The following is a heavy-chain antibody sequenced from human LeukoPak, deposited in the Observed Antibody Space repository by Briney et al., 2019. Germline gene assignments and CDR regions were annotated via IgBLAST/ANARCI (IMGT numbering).Heavy chain of an antibody. CDR2: IGRSGSTI. Sequence: GGSLRLSCAASGFTFSSYEMNWVRQAPGKGLEWVSYIGRSGSTIYYADSVKGRFTISRDNAKNSLYLQMNSLRAEDTAVYYCARLALRESSSWYYWFDPWGQGTLVTVS. CDR1: GFTFSSYE. J-gene: IGHJ5*02. D-gene: IGHD6-13*01. CDR3: ARLALRESSSWYYWFDP. V-gene: IGHV3-48*03.